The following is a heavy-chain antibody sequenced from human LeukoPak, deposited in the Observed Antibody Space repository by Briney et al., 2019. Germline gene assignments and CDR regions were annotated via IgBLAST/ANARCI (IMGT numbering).Heavy chain of an antibody. V-gene: IGHV3-21*01. CDR1: GFTFSSFT. J-gene: IGHJ3*02. CDR2: ISSSSSYV. Sequence: GGSLRLSCAASGFTFSSFTMNWVRQAPGKGLEWVSSISSSSSYVYYADSVKGRFTISRDNAKNSLYLQMNSLRAEDTAVYYCARGGYCGGDCYQRPDAFDIWGQGTLVTVSS. CDR3: ARGGYCGGDCYQRPDAFDI. D-gene: IGHD2-21*02.